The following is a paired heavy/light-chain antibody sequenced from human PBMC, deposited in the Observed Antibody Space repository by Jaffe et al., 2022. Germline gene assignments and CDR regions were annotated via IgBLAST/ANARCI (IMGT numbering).Light chain of an antibody. V-gene: IGKV3-15*01. CDR1: QSVTSN. J-gene: IGKJ1*01. CDR3: QQYNSWPLWT. CDR2: GAS. Sequence: EIVMTQSPATLSVSPGETATLSCRASQSVTSNLAWYQQKPGQAPRLLISGASTRATGIPARFSGSGSGTEFTLTISSLQSEDFAVYYCQQYNSWPLWTFGQGTKVEIK.
Heavy chain of an antibody. Sequence: QVQLQESGPGLVKPSETLSLTCTVSGGSISTYYWSWIRQPPGKALEWIGYIFYSGSTNYNPSLKSRVTISLDTSQNQFSLKLTSVTAADTAVYYCARDRDFGSGRGWFDPWGQGTLVTVSS. CDR2: IFYSGST. D-gene: IGHD3-10*01. J-gene: IGHJ5*02. CDR1: GGSISTYY. V-gene: IGHV4-59*01. CDR3: ARDRDFGSGRGWFDP.